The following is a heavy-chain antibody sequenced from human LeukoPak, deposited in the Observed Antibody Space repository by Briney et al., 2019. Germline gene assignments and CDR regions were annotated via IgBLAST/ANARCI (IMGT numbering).Heavy chain of an antibody. CDR3: ATTRVSGYYYYYYGMAV. J-gene: IGHJ6*02. Sequence: GGSLRLSCAASGFTFSEHWMSWVRQAPGKGLEWVANIKEDGGEKYYVDSMKGRFTISRDNAKNSLYLQMNSLRAEDTAVYYCATTRVSGYYYYYYGMAVWGQGTTVTVSS. CDR2: IKEDGGEK. CDR1: GFTFSEHW. D-gene: IGHD5/OR15-5a*01. V-gene: IGHV3-7*01.